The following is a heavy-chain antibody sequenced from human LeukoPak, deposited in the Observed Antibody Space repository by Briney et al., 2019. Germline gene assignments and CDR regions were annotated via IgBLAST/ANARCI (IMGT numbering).Heavy chain of an antibody. D-gene: IGHD3-22*01. V-gene: IGHV3-7*01. CDR2: INQDGSEK. CDR1: GFTFSSYW. CDR3: ARRGQRHYYDSSGYYSLDY. J-gene: IGHJ4*02. Sequence: PGGSLRLSCAASGFTFSSYWMTWVRQAPGKGLKWVANINQDGSEKYYVDSVKGRFTISRDNPKNSLYLQMSGPRAEDTAVYYCARRGQRHYYDSSGYYSLDYWGQGTLVTVSS.